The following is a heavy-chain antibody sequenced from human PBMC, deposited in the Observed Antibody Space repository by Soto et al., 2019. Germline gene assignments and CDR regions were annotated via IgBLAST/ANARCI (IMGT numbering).Heavy chain of an antibody. Sequence: ASVKVSCKASGYTFTSYDINWVRQATGQGLEWMGWISAYNGNTNYAQKLQGRVTMTTDTSTSTAYMELRSLRSDDTAVYYCARVRGYDFWSGYYYYYYGMDVWGQGTTVTVSS. CDR1: GYTFTSYD. CDR3: ARVRGYDFWSGYYYYYYGMDV. CDR2: ISAYNGNT. V-gene: IGHV1-18*01. J-gene: IGHJ6*02. D-gene: IGHD3-3*01.